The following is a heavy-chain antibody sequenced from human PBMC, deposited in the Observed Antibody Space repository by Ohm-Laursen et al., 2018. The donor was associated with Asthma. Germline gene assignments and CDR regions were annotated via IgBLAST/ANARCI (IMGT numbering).Heavy chain of an antibody. CDR3: AVSIYAYGEGAY. V-gene: IGHV3-21*04. J-gene: IGHJ4*02. CDR1: GFTFSSYS. Sequence: GSLRLSCAASGFTFSSYSIHWIRQAPGKGLQWVASISTASTFIYYADSVRGRFTTSRDNAHNSLYLQMNSLRAEDTAFYYCAVSIYAYGEGAYWGQGTLVTVSS. CDR2: ISTASTFI. D-gene: IGHD3-10*01.